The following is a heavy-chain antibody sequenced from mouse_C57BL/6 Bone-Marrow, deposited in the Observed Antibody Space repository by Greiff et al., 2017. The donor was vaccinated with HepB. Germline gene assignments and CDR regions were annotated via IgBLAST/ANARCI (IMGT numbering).Heavy chain of an antibody. V-gene: IGHV14-4*01. D-gene: IGHD3-2*02. CDR1: GFNIKDDY. Sequence: VHVKQSGAELVRPGASVKLSCTASGFNIKDDYMHWVKQRPEQGLEWIGWIDPENGDTEYASKFQGKATIIADTSSNTAYLQLSSLTSEDTAVYYGTTQETAQAAWFAYWGQGTLVTVSA. CDR3: TTQETAQAAWFAY. CDR2: IDPENGDT. J-gene: IGHJ3*01.